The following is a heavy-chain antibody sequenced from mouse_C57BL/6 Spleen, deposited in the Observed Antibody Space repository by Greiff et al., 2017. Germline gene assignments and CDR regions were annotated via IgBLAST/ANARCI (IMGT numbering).Heavy chain of an antibody. D-gene: IGHD3-2*02. Sequence: QVQLQQPGAELVRPGSSVKLSCKASGYTFTSYWMHWVKQRPIQGLEWIGNIDPSDSETHYNQKFKDKATLTVDKSSSTAYMQLSSLTSEDSAVYYCARCPAQATAWFAYWGQGTLVTVSA. CDR1: GYTFTSYW. CDR3: ARCPAQATAWFAY. CDR2: IDPSDSET. J-gene: IGHJ3*01. V-gene: IGHV1-52*01.